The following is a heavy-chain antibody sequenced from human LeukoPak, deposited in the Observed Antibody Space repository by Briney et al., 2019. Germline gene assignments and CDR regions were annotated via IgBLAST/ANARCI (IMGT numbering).Heavy chain of an antibody. D-gene: IGHD3-16*01. J-gene: IGHJ4*02. Sequence: SETLSLTCTVSGGSISSSSYYWGWIRQPPGKGLEWIGEINHSGSTNYNPSLKSRVTISVDTSKNQFSLKLSSVTAADTAVYYCARGWGSFPFDYWGQGTLVTVSS. CDR2: INHSGST. CDR1: GGSISSSSYY. V-gene: IGHV4-39*07. CDR3: ARGWGSFPFDY.